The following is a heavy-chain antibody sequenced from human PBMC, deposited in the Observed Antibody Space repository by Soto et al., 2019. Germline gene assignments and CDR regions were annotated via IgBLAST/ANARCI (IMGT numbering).Heavy chain of an antibody. CDR2: IYHSGYT. CDR3: ARAGQMATPSDY. V-gene: IGHV4-61*01. J-gene: IGHJ4*02. D-gene: IGHD5-12*01. Sequence: NPSETLSLTCTVSGGSVSSDSYYWGWIRQPPGKGLDWIGHIYHSGYTSYNPSLKSRVTISIDTSKNQFFLKLSSVTAADTAVYYCARAGQMATPSDYWGQGTLVTVSS. CDR1: GGSVSSDSYY.